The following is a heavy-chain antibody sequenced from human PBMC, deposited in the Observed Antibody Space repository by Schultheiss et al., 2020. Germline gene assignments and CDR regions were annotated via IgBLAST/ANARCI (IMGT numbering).Heavy chain of an antibody. CDR1: GFSLSTSGMC. CDR2: IDWDDDK. Sequence: LRLSCTFSGFSLSTSGMCVSWIRQPPGKALEWLALIDWDDDKYYSTSLKTRLTISKDTSKNQVVLTMTNMDPVDTATYYCARTTGRPLYYYYYGMDVWGQGTTVTVSS. J-gene: IGHJ6*02. D-gene: IGHD2-15*01. CDR3: ARTTGRPLYYYYYGMDV. V-gene: IGHV2-70*01.